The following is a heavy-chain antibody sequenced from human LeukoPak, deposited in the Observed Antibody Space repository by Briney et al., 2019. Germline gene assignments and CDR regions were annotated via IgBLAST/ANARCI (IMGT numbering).Heavy chain of an antibody. CDR1: GGSISSYY. CDR3: AEGIAAAVFDY. V-gene: IGHV4-59*01. J-gene: IGHJ4*02. D-gene: IGHD6-13*01. CDR2: IYYSGST. Sequence: SETLSLTCTVSGGSISSYYWSWIRQPPGKGLEWIGYIYYSGSTNYNPSLKSRVTISVDTSENQFSLKLSSVTAADTAVYYCAEGIAAAVFDYWGQGTLVTVSS.